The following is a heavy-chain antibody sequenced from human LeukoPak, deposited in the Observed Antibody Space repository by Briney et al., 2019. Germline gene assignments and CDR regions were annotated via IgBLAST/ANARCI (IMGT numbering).Heavy chain of an antibody. Sequence: SETLSLTCAVYGGSFSGYYWNWIRQPPGKGLEWIGEINHSGRTNYNPSLKSRVTISVDTSKNQFSLKLSSVTAADTAVYYCARVKTKNALDIWGQGTMVTVSS. CDR3: ARVKTKNALDI. J-gene: IGHJ3*02. CDR2: INHSGRT. CDR1: GGSFSGYY. V-gene: IGHV4-34*01.